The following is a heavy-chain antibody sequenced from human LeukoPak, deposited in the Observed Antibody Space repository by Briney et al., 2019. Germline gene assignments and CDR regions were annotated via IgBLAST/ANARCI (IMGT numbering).Heavy chain of an antibody. J-gene: IGHJ5*02. CDR1: GFTFSSHW. Sequence: PGGSLRLSCAASGFTFSSHWMHWVRPAPGKGLVWVSRINSDGSSTSYADSVKGRFTISRDNAKNSLYLQMNSLRAEDTALYYCARVRSGSYFPNWFDPWGQGTLVTVSS. V-gene: IGHV3-74*01. CDR2: INSDGSST. D-gene: IGHD1-26*01. CDR3: ARVRSGSYFPNWFDP.